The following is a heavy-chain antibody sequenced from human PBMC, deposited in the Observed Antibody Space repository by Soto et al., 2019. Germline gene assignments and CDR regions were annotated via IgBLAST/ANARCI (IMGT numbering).Heavy chain of an antibody. V-gene: IGHV1-18*04. Sequence: ASVKVSCKASGYTFTSYGISWVRQAPGQGLEWMGWISAYNGNTNYAQKLQGRVTMTTDASTSTAYMELRSLRSDDTAVYYCASATTYCSSTSCLRYGMDVWGQGTTVTVSS. CDR2: ISAYNGNT. CDR3: ASATTYCSSTSCLRYGMDV. D-gene: IGHD2-2*01. J-gene: IGHJ6*02. CDR1: GYTFTSYG.